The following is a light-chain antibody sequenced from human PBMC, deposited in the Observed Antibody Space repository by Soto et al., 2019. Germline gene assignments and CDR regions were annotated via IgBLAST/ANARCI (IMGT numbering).Light chain of an antibody. V-gene: IGKV2D-29*02. CDR3: MQRLQIPYT. J-gene: IGKJ3*01. CDR2: DVS. Sequence: DVVMTQAPLSLSVTPGQPAFISCKSGQSLRHRDGRVLLSWLLQRPGQSPQVLIYDVSKRFSGVPDRFSGSGSGTDFTLRISRVEAEDVGVYYCMQRLQIPYTFGPGTRVHI. CDR1: QSLRHRDGRVL.